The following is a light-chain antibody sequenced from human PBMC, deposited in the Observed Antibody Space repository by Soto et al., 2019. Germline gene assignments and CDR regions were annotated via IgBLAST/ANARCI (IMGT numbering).Light chain of an antibody. V-gene: IGKV1-5*03. CDR3: QQYNSYSRT. J-gene: IGKJ1*01. CDR1: QSISSW. Sequence: DIQMTQSPSTLSASVGDRVTITCRASQSISSWLAWYQQKPGKAPKLLIYKASSLESGVPSRFSGSGSGTEFTLTISSLHPDDFATYYCQQYNSYSRTFGQGTNVDI. CDR2: KAS.